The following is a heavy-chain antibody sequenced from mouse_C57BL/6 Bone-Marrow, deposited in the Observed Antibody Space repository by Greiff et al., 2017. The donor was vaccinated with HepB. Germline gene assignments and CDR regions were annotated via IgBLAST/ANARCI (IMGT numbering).Heavy chain of an antibody. Sequence: QVQLQQPGAELVKPGASVKLSCKASGYTFTSYWMQWVKQRPGQGLEWIGEIDPSDSYTNYTQKFKGKATLTVDTSSSTAYMQLSSLTSEDSAVYYCAREGLLWPYAMDYWGQGTSVTVSS. V-gene: IGHV1-50*01. CDR1: GYTFTSYW. CDR2: IDPSDSYT. CDR3: AREGLLWPYAMDY. D-gene: IGHD2-1*01. J-gene: IGHJ4*01.